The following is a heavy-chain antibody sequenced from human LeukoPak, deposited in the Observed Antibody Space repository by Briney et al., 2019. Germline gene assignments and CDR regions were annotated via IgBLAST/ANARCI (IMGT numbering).Heavy chain of an antibody. CDR1: GFTFSSYG. CDR2: ISYDGSNK. Sequence: GGSLRLSCAASGFTFSSYGMHWVRQAPGKGLEWVAVISYDGSNKYYADSVKGRFTISRDNSKNTLYLQMNSLRAEGTAVYYCAKDLWSGYQDYGMDVWGQGTTVTVSS. V-gene: IGHV3-30*18. J-gene: IGHJ6*02. D-gene: IGHD3-3*01. CDR3: AKDLWSGYQDYGMDV.